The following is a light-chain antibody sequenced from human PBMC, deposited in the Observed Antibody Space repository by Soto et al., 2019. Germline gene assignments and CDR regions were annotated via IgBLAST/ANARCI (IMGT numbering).Light chain of an antibody. CDR3: SSYTSSNTVV. V-gene: IGLV2-14*01. J-gene: IGLJ3*02. Sequence: QSALTQPASMSGSPGQPITISCTGTSSDVGTFNYVSWYQQHPGKAPKLMIYDVTNRPSGVSNRFSGSKSGNTASLTISGLQAEDEADYYCSSYTSSNTVVFGGGTKLTVL. CDR2: DVT. CDR1: SSDVGTFNY.